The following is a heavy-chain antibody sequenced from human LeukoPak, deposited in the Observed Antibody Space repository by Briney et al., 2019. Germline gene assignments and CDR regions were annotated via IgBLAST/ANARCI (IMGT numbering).Heavy chain of an antibody. Sequence: GESLKISCKGSGYNFLKYWIGWVRQMPGKGLECMGIIYPGDSDTRYSPSFQGQVTISADKSINTAYLQWSSLKASDTAMYYCATGYYHDSSAYFGALDIWGQGTKVTVSS. J-gene: IGHJ3*02. CDR2: IYPGDSDT. CDR3: ATGYYHDSSAYFGALDI. V-gene: IGHV5-51*01. CDR1: GYNFLKYW. D-gene: IGHD3-22*01.